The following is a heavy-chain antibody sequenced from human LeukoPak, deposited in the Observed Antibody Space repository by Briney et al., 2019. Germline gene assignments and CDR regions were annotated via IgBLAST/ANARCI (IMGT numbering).Heavy chain of an antibody. D-gene: IGHD3-3*01. CDR1: GFTFSSNW. V-gene: IGHV3-7*02. Sequence: GGSLRLSCGASGFTFSSNWMTWVRQAPGKGLEWVANIKQDGSEENYMDSVKGRFTISRDNAKNSLYLQMNSLRAEDTAVYYCARQRFGDVWGKGTTVTVSS. CDR2: IKQDGSEE. CDR3: ARQRFGDV. J-gene: IGHJ6*04.